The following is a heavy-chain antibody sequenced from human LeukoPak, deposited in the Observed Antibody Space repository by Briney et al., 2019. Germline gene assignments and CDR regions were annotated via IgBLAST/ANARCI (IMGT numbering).Heavy chain of an antibody. CDR1: GGSISSSSYY. Sequence: SETLSLTCTVSGGSISSSSYYWGWIRQPPGKELQWIASVYYSGRTNYSPSLKSRVTISVDTSEKQFSLQLNSVTAADTAVYYCARQGSAYYFDFWGQGLLVTVPS. J-gene: IGHJ4*02. D-gene: IGHD2-15*01. V-gene: IGHV4-39*01. CDR2: VYYSGRT. CDR3: ARQGSAYYFDF.